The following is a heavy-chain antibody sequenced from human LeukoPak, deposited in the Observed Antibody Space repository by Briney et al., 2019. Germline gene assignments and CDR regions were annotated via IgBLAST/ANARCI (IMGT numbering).Heavy chain of an antibody. CDR1: GFTFSSYE. CDR2: ISSSGSTI. D-gene: IGHD6-13*01. CDR3: TRAVLGTSWSSDY. V-gene: IGHV3-48*03. Sequence: PGGSLRLSCAASGFTFSSYEMNWVRQAPGKGLEWVSYISSSGSTIYYADSVKGRFTISRDNAKNSLYLQMSSLRAEDTAVYYCTRAVLGTSWSSDYWGQGAPVTVSS. J-gene: IGHJ4*02.